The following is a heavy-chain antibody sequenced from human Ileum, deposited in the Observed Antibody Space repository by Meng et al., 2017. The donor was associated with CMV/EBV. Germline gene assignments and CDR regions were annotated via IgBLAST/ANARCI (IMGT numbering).Heavy chain of an antibody. Sequence: KVSCKGSGYSFTSYWLGWVRQMPGKGLEWMGIIYPGDSDTRYSPSFQGQVTISADKSISTAYLQWSSLKASDTAMYYCARHGPRDYGDYGVPDYWGQGTLVTVSS. CDR3: ARHGPRDYGDYGVPDY. J-gene: IGHJ4*02. D-gene: IGHD4-17*01. CDR2: IYPGDSDT. CDR1: GYSFTSYW. V-gene: IGHV5-51*01.